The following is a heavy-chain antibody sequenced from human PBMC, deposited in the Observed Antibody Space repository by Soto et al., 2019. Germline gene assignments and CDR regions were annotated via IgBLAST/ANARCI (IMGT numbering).Heavy chain of an antibody. V-gene: IGHV3-66*01. CDR1: GFTVSSNY. CDR3: ARDRWLAYYMDV. D-gene: IGHD5-12*01. J-gene: IGHJ6*03. CDR2: IYSGGST. Sequence: GGSLRLSCAASGFTVSSNYMSWVRQAPGKGLEWVSVIYSGGSTYYADSVKGRFTISRDNSKNTLYLQMNSLRAEDTAVYYCARDRWLAYYMDVWGKGTTVTVSS.